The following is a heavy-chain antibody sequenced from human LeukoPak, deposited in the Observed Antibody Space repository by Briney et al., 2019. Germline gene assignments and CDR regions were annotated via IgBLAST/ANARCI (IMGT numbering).Heavy chain of an antibody. CDR1: GFTFSSYS. Sequence: GGSLRLSCAASGFTFSSYSMNWVRQAPGKGLEWVSYISSSSSTIYYADSVKGRFTISRDYAKNSLYLQMNSLRDEDTAVYYCARDSRVGPDYYFDYWGQGTLVTVSS. CDR2: ISSSSSTI. J-gene: IGHJ4*02. V-gene: IGHV3-48*02. D-gene: IGHD3/OR15-3a*01. CDR3: ARDSRVGPDYYFDY.